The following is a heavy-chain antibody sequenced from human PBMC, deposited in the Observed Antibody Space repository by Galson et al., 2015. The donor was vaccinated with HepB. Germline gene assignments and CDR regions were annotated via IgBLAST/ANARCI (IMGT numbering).Heavy chain of an antibody. CDR1: GFTFSSYA. D-gene: IGHD3-10*01. CDR2: ISYDGSNK. CDR3: ARRTMVRGFDY. J-gene: IGHJ4*02. V-gene: IGHV3-30-3*01. Sequence: SLRLSCAASGFTFSSYAMHWVRQAPGKGLEWVAVISYDGSNKYYADSVKGRFTISRDNSKNTLYLQMNSLRAEDTAVYYCARRTMVRGFDYWGQGTLVTVSS.